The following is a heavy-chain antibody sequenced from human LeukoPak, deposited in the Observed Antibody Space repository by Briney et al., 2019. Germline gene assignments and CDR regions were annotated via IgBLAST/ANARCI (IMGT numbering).Heavy chain of an antibody. J-gene: IGHJ6*04. V-gene: IGHV4-34*01. Sequence: SETLSLTCAVYGGSFSGYYWSWIRQPPGKGLEWIGEINHSGSTNYNPSLKSRVTISVDTSKNQFSLKLSSVTAADTAVYYCARENVGVRKRRGYGTDVWGKGTTVTVSS. D-gene: IGHD3-10*01. CDR1: GGSFSGYY. CDR2: INHSGST. CDR3: ARENVGVRKRRGYGTDV.